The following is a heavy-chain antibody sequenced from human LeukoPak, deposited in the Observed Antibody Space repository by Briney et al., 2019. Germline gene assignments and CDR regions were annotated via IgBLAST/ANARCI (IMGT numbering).Heavy chain of an antibody. Sequence: GGSLRLSCAASGFTFSNYAMHWVRQAPGKGLEWVSYISRSGSNKYYADSVKGRFTISRDNAKNSLYLQVNSLRAEDTAVYYCARETVPNWFDPWGQGTLVTVSS. V-gene: IGHV3-48*03. CDR1: GFTFSNYA. J-gene: IGHJ5*02. CDR2: ISRSGSNK. CDR3: ARETVPNWFDP. D-gene: IGHD4-17*01.